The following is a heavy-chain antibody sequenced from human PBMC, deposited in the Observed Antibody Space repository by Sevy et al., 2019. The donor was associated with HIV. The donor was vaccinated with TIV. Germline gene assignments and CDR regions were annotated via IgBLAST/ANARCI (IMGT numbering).Heavy chain of an antibody. Sequence: ASVKVSCKASGGTFSSYAISWVRQAPGQGLEWMGGIIPIFGTANYAQKFQGRVTITADESTSTAYMELSSLRSEDTAVYSGARGGDIVATAGGAFDIWGQGTMVTVSS. CDR3: ARGGDIVATAGGAFDI. J-gene: IGHJ3*02. D-gene: IGHD5-12*01. CDR1: GGTFSSYA. V-gene: IGHV1-69*13. CDR2: IIPIFGTA.